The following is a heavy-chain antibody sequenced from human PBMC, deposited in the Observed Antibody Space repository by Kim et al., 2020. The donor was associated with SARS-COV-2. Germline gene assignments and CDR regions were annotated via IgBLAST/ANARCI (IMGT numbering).Heavy chain of an antibody. CDR3: AKEEQWPTTYFDY. CDR1: GFTFSSYG. D-gene: IGHD6-19*01. V-gene: IGHV3-30*18. Sequence: GGSLTLSCAASGFTFSSYGMHWVRQAPGKGLEWVAVISYDGSTNYYAASVKGRFTISRDNSKNTLYLRMNSLGAEGMAVYYCAKEEQWPTTYFDYWGQGTLVTVTS. CDR2: ISYDGSTN. J-gene: IGHJ4*02.